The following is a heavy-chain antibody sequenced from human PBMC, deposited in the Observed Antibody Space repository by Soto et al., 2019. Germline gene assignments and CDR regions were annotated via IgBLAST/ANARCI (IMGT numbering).Heavy chain of an antibody. CDR2: INPNSGGT. Sequence: QVQLVQSGAEVKKPGASVKVSCKASGYTFTGYYMHWVRQAPGQGLEWMGWINPNSGGTNYAQKFQGWVTMTRDTSISTAYMELSRLRSDDTAVYYCARDPAITMVRGVEYYYYGMDVWGQGTTVTVSS. D-gene: IGHD3-10*01. V-gene: IGHV1-2*04. CDR1: GYTFTGYY. CDR3: ARDPAITMVRGVEYYYYGMDV. J-gene: IGHJ6*02.